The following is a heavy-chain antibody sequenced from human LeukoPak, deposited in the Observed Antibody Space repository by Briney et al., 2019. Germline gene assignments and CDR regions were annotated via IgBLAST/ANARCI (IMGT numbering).Heavy chain of an antibody. V-gene: IGHV4-34*01. CDR1: GGSFSGYY. CDR2: INHSGST. CDR3: ARGAIVATVNWFDP. J-gene: IGHJ5*02. Sequence: SETLSLTCAVSGGSFSGYYWSWIRQPPGKGLEWIGEINHSGSTNYNPSLKSRVTISVDTSKNQFSLKLSSVAAADTAVYYCARGAIVATVNWFDPWGQGTLVTVSS. D-gene: IGHD5-12*01.